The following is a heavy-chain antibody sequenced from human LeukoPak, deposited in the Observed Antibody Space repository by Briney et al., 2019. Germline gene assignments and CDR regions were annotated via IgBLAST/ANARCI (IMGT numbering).Heavy chain of an antibody. D-gene: IGHD3-10*01. CDR3: ARGKTGSYYSRSYYMDV. CDR1: GFIFSDYY. CDR2: ISSSGITI. V-gene: IGHV3-11*01. J-gene: IGHJ6*03. Sequence: GGSLRLSCAASGFIFSDYYMSWIRQAPGKGLEWVSYISSSGITIYYADSVKGRFTISRDNAKNSLYLQMNSLRAEDTAVYYCARGKTGSYYSRSYYMDVWGKGTTVTVSS.